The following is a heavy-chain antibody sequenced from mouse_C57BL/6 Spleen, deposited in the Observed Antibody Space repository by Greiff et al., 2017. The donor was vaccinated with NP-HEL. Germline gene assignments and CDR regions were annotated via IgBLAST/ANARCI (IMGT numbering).Heavy chain of an antibody. J-gene: IGHJ2*01. CDR2: IYPRSGNT. CDR1: GYTFTSYG. V-gene: IGHV1-81*01. D-gene: IGHD2-2*01. Sequence: QVQLQQSGAELARPGASVKLSCKASGYTFTSYGISWVKQRTGQGLEWIGEIYPRSGNTYYNEKFKGKATLTADKSSSTAYMELRSLTSEDSAVYFCPLTYGYEGSWDYWGQGTTLTVSS. CDR3: PLTYGYEGSWDY.